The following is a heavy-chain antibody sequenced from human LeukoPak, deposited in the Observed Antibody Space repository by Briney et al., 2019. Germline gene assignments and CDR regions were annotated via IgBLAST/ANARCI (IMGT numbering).Heavy chain of an antibody. CDR1: GFTFDVSA. CDR2: SGNAGDT. V-gene: IGHV3-23*01. D-gene: IGHD3-22*01. J-gene: IGHJ4*02. Sequence: RPGGSLRLSCAASGFTFDVSAMNWVRQAPGEGIGWVSASGNAGDTYYADSVKGRFTISRDNSKKMLFLQMTSLRAEDTAVYYCAKKTPGNYPYDYWGQGTLVTVSP. CDR3: AKKTPGNYPYDY.